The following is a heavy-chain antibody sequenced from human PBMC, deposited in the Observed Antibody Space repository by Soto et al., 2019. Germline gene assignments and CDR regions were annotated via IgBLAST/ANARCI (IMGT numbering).Heavy chain of an antibody. CDR1: GFTFSSYA. V-gene: IGHV3-23*01. CDR3: AGGGMVAAKYYYYGMDV. D-gene: IGHD2-15*01. J-gene: IGHJ6*02. CDR2: ISGSGGST. Sequence: EVQLLESGGGLVQPGGSLRLSCAASGFTFSSYAMSWVRQAPGKGLEWVSAISGSGGSTYYADSVKGRFTISRDNSKNTLYLQMNGLRAEDTAVYYCAGGGMVAAKYYYYGMDVWGQGTTVTVSS.